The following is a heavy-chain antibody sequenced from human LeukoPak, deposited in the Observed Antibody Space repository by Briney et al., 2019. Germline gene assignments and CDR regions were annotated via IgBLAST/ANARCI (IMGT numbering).Heavy chain of an antibody. Sequence: PSETLSLTCTVSGGSISSYYWSWIRQPPGKGLEWIGYIYYSGSTNYNPSLKSRVTISVDRSKNQFSLKLSSVTAADTAVYYCARGVGSPGDYWGQGTLVTVSS. V-gene: IGHV4-59*12. CDR3: ARGVGSPGDY. CDR1: GGSISSYY. D-gene: IGHD1-26*01. CDR2: IYYSGST. J-gene: IGHJ4*02.